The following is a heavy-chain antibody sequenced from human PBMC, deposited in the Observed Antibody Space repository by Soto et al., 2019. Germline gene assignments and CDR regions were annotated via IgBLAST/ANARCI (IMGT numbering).Heavy chain of an antibody. CDR1: GGTFSSYR. CDR3: VRDSGAKLSSS. CDR2: IVPIYRTA. V-gene: IGHV1-69*13. D-gene: IGHD6-13*01. J-gene: IGHJ4*02. Sequence: SVKVSCKASGGTFSSYRINWVRQAPGHGLEWVGGIVPIYRTADYAQKFQGRVTITADESARTSYMELHSLKSQDTAVYYCVRDSGAKLSSSWGQGTLVTVSS.